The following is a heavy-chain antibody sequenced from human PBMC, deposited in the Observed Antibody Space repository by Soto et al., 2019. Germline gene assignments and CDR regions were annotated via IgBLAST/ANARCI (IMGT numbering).Heavy chain of an antibody. CDR2: IKAYSGNT. CDR1: GYTFPSST. D-gene: IGHD4-17*01. V-gene: IGHV1-18*01. Sequence: QVRLVQSGAEVKKPGASVKVSCKASGYTFPSSTISWLRQAPGQGLEWMGWIKAYSGNTNYAQKLQGRVTMTTDTSTNTAYMELGSLTSDDTAMYYCAIADYGDDDYWGQGTLVTVSS. CDR3: AIADYGDDDY. J-gene: IGHJ4*02.